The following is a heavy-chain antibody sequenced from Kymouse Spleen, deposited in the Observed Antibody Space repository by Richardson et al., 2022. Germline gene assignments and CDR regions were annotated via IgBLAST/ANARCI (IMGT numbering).Heavy chain of an antibody. D-gene: IGHD3-10*01. CDR3: ARDKDYYGSGSLFDP. CDR1: GGSISSYY. CDR2: IYYSGST. J-gene: IGHJ5*02. Sequence: QVQLQESGPGLVKPSETLSLTCTVSGGSISSYYWSWIRQPPGKGLEWIGYIYYSGSTNYNPSLKSRVTISVDTSKNQFSLKLSSVTAADTAVYYCARDKDYYGSGSLFDPWGQGTLVTVSS. V-gene: IGHV4-59*01.